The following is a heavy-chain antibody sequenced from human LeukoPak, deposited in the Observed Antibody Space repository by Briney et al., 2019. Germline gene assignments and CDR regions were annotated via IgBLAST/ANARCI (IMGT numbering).Heavy chain of an antibody. D-gene: IGHD4-11*01. V-gene: IGHV6-1*01. CDR2: TYYRSKWYN. CDR1: GDSLSSNSAT. CDR3: TRRTDDYTYLDY. J-gene: IGHJ4*02. Sequence: SQTLSLTCAISGDSLSSNSATSKWIRQSPSRGLEWLGRTYYRSKWYNDYAVSVKSRITINPDTSKNQFSLQLNSVTPEDTAVYYSTRRTDDYTYLDYWGQGTLVTVSS.